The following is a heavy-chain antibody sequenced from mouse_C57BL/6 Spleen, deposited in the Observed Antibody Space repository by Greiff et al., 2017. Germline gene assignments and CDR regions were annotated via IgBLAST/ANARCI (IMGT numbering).Heavy chain of an antibody. CDR1: GYTFTSYW. V-gene: IGHV1-59*01. D-gene: IGHD1-1*01. J-gene: IGHJ1*03. CDR2: IDPSDSYT. CDR3: SSPITTVVGGWYFDV. Sequence: QVQLQQPGAELVRPGTSVKLSCKASGYTFTSYWMHWVKQRPGQGLEWIGVIDPSDSYTNYNQKFKGKATLTVDTSSSTAYMQLSSLTSEDSAVYYCSSPITTVVGGWYFDVWGTGTTVTVSS.